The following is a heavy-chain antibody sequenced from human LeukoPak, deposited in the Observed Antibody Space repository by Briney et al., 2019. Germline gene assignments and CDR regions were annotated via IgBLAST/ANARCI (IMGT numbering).Heavy chain of an antibody. Sequence: PGGSLRLSCAASGFTFSDYYMSWLRQAPGKRLEWVSYISSSSSYTNYADSVKGRFTISRDNAKNSLYLQMNSLRAEDTAAYYCARDRSSGWYVWDYWGQGTLVTVSS. J-gene: IGHJ4*02. CDR2: ISSSSSYT. CDR3: ARDRSSGWYVWDY. CDR1: GFTFSDYY. V-gene: IGHV3-11*05. D-gene: IGHD6-19*01.